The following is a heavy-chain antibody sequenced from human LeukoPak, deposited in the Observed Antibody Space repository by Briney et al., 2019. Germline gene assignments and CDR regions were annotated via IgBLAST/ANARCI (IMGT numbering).Heavy chain of an antibody. V-gene: IGHV3-7*01. CDR2: INRDASEK. CDR3: ARGHYGLDC. CDR1: GFTFSSYW. J-gene: IGHJ4*02. D-gene: IGHD4-17*01. Sequence: GGSLRLSCGASGFTFSSYWMSWVRQAPGKGLEWVANINRDASEKYYVDSVKGRFTISRDNAKNSLYLQMNSLRVEDMAVYYCARGHYGLDCWGQGTLVIVSS.